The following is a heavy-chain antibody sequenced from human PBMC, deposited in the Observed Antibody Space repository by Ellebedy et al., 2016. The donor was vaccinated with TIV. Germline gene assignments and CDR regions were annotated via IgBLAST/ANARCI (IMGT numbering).Heavy chain of an antibody. CDR2: INPNSGGT. CDR1: GYTFTGYY. J-gene: IGHJ5*02. Sequence: AASVKVSCKASGYTFTGYYMHWVRQAPGQGLEWMGWINPNSGGTNYAQKFQGWVTMTRDTSISTAYMELSSLRSEDTAVYYCARGRVVGSNTKGTTNWFDPWGQGTLVTVSS. V-gene: IGHV1-2*04. D-gene: IGHD1-1*01. CDR3: ARGRVVGSNTKGTTNWFDP.